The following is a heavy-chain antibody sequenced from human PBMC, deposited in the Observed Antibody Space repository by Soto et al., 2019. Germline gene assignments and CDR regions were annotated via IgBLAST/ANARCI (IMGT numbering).Heavy chain of an antibody. CDR3: YYSDRSGYYSEYFQH. V-gene: IGHV1-69*01. CDR2: IIPIFGKA. J-gene: IGHJ1*01. D-gene: IGHD3-22*01. Sequence: GGSVGVSWEASGGPFSSYAIRWVGQGPGQGLEWMGGIIPIFGKAKYEKKFKGRVTITEDESTRTAYMELSRLRSEDMAVYYCYYSDRSGYYSEYFQHCGQG. CDR1: GGPFSSYA.